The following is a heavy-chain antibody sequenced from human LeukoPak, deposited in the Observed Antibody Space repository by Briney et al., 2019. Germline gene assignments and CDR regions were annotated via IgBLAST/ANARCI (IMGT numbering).Heavy chain of an antibody. CDR3: AKSDDSSGYYYEIDY. CDR2: ISGSGGST. J-gene: IGHJ4*02. Sequence: GGSLRLSCAGSGFTFSSYAMRWVRQAPGKGLEWVSAISGSGGSTYYADPVKGRFTISRDNSKNTLYLQMNSLRAEDTAVYYCAKSDDSSGYYYEIDYWGQGTLVTVSS. V-gene: IGHV3-23*01. CDR1: GFTFSSYA. D-gene: IGHD3-22*01.